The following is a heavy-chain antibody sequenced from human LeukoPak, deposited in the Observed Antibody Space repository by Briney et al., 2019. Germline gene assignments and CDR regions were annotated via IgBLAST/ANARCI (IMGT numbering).Heavy chain of an antibody. CDR1: GYTFTAYG. V-gene: IGHV1-18*01. CDR2: ISANNGDT. Sequence: ASVKVSCKASGYTFTAYGITWVRQAPGQGVEWMGWISANNGDTKYAQKFQGRVTMTRDTSTSTVYMELSSLRSEDTAVYYCARDGIEVAAGALDLWGRGTLVTVSS. CDR3: ARDGIEVAAGALDL. D-gene: IGHD6-13*01. J-gene: IGHJ2*01.